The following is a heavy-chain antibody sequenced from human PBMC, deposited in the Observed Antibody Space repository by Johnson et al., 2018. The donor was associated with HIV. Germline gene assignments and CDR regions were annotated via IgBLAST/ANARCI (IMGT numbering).Heavy chain of an antibody. V-gene: IGHV3-30*03. Sequence: QVQLVESGGGLIQPGGSLRLSCAASGFTVSSNYMSWVRQAPGKGLEWVAVISYDGSNKYYADSVKGRFTISRDNSKNTLYLQMNSLRAEDTAVYYCARVGTVRDAFDIWGQGTMVTVSS. J-gene: IGHJ3*02. CDR1: GFTVSSNY. CDR3: ARVGTVRDAFDI. D-gene: IGHD7-27*01. CDR2: ISYDGSNK.